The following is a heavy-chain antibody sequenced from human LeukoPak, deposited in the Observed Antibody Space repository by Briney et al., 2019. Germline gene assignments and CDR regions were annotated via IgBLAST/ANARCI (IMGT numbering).Heavy chain of an antibody. CDR1: GGSISSGSYY. V-gene: IGHV4-61*02. D-gene: IGHD3-10*01. Sequence: SQTLSLTCTVSGGSISSGSYYWSWIRQPAGKGLEWIGRIYTSGSTNYNPSLKSRVTISVDTSKNQFSLKLSSVTAADTAVYYCARTPQATMVRGVIVTNWFDPWGQGTLVTVSS. CDR3: ARTPQATMVRGVIVTNWFDP. J-gene: IGHJ5*02. CDR2: IYTSGST.